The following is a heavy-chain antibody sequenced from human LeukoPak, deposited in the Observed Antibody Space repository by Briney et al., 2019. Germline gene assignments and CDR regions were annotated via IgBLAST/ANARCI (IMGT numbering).Heavy chain of an antibody. Sequence: SETLSLTCSVSGGSISSSSHYWGWIPQPPGKGLEWIGHIFSSGTTYYNPSLQSRVTISADTSKNQFSLKVNSVSAADTAVYYCARRNSGWPFDWWGPGSLVTVSS. D-gene: IGHD6-19*01. J-gene: IGHJ4*02. CDR1: GGSISSSSHY. CDR2: IFSSGTT. CDR3: ARRNSGWPFDW. V-gene: IGHV4-39*01.